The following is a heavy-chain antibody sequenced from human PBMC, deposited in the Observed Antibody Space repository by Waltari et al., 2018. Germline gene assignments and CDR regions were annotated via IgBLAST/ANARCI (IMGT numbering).Heavy chain of an antibody. V-gene: IGHV4-34*01. CDR1: GGSFSGYY. CDR3: ARRAEGAVDP. Sequence: QVQLQQWGAGLLKPSETLSLPCAVYGGSFSGYYWSWIRQPPGKGLEWVGEINHSGSPNYNPSLKSRVTISVDTSKNQFSLKLSSVTAADTAVYYCARRAEGAVDPWGQGTLVTVSS. CDR2: INHSGSP. D-gene: IGHD1-26*01. J-gene: IGHJ5*02.